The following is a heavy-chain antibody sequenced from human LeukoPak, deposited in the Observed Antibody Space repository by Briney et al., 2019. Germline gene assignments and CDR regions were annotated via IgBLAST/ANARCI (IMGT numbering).Heavy chain of an antibody. D-gene: IGHD3-22*01. V-gene: IGHV7-4-1*02. CDR1: GYTFTSYA. CDR2: INTNTGSP. Sequence: ASVKVSCKASGYTFTSYAMNWVRQAPGQGLEWMGWINTNTGSPTYAQGFTGRFVFSLDTSVSTAYLQISSLKAEDTAVYYCARDRRYYYDSSGKHLTYYGMDVWSQGTTVTVSS. J-gene: IGHJ6*02. CDR3: ARDRRYYYDSSGKHLTYYGMDV.